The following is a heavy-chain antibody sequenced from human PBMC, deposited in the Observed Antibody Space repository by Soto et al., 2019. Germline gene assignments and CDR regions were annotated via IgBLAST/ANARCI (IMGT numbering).Heavy chain of an antibody. V-gene: IGHV1-18*01. CDR1: GYTFTSYG. J-gene: IGHJ5*02. CDR3: ARFPGPTGDYVNPNWFDP. CDR2: ISAYNGNT. D-gene: IGHD4-17*01. Sequence: QVQLVQSGAEVKKPGASVKVSCKASGYTFTSYGISWVRQAPGQGLEWMGWISAYNGNTNYAQKLQGRVTMTTDTSTSTAYMELRRLRSDDTAVYYCARFPGPTGDYVNPNWFDPWGQGTLVTVSS.